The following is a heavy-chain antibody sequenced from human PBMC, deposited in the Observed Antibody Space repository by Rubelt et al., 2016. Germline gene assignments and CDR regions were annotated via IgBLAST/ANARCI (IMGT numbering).Heavy chain of an antibody. Sequence: QVQLVQSGAEVKKPGSSVKVSCKASGGTFSSYAISWVRQAPGQGLEWMGRIIPLLGIANYAQKFQGSVPITADKSTSTAYVGLCSLRAEDPAVDYCARPRPGYSYGMDVGGQGTTVTVSS. V-gene: IGHV1-69*04. CDR1: GGTFSSYA. D-gene: IGHD6-6*01. J-gene: IGHJ6*02. CDR3: ARPRPGYSYGMDV. CDR2: IIPLLGIA.